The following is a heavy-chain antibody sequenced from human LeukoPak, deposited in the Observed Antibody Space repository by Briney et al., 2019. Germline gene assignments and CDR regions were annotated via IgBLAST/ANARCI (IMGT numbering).Heavy chain of an antibody. Sequence: SETLSLTCTVSGYSISSGYYWGWIRQPPGKGLEWIGSIYHSGSTYYNPSLKSRVTISVDTSKNQFSLKLSSVTAADTAVYYCATGTLYSSSWYHYWFDPWGQGTLVTVSS. D-gene: IGHD6-13*01. CDR3: ATGTLYSSSWYHYWFDP. V-gene: IGHV4-38-2*02. CDR1: GYSISSGYY. J-gene: IGHJ5*02. CDR2: IYHSGST.